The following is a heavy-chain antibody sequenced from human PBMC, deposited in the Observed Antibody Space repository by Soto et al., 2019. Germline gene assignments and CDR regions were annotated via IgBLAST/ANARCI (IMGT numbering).Heavy chain of an antibody. V-gene: IGHV3-9*01. Sequence: EVQLVESGGGLVQPGRSLRLSCAASGFTFDDYAMHWVRQAPGKGLEWVSGISGNSGSIGYADSVKGRFTISRDNAKNSLYLQMNSLRAEDTALYYCAKVRRIAVAGTVNWFDPWGQGTLVTVSS. J-gene: IGHJ5*02. CDR1: GFTFDDYA. D-gene: IGHD6-19*01. CDR3: AKVRRIAVAGTVNWFDP. CDR2: ISGNSGSI.